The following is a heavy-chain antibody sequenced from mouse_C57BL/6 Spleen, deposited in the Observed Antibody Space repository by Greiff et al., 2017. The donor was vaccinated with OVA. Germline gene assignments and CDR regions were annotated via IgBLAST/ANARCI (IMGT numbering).Heavy chain of an antibody. CDR3: ARGAYYSNYDAMDY. V-gene: IGHV1-18*01. CDR2: INPNNGGT. J-gene: IGHJ4*01. CDR1: GYTFTDYN. D-gene: IGHD2-5*01. Sequence: VQLQQSGPELVKPGASVKIPCKASGYTFTDYNMDWVKQSHGKSLEWIGDINPNNGGTIYNQKFKSKATLTVDKSSSTAYMQLSSLTSEDSAVYYCARGAYYSNYDAMDYWGQGTSVTVSS.